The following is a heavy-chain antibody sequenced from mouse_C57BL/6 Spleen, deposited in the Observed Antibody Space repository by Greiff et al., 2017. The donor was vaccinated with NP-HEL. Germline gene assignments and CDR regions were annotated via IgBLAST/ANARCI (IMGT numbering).Heavy chain of an antibody. CDR3: ARRYYGSSYEWYFDV. CDR2: IDPSDSYT. D-gene: IGHD1-1*01. V-gene: IGHV1-69*01. J-gene: IGHJ1*03. CDR1: GYTFTSYW. Sequence: QVQLQQPGAELVMPGASVKLSCKASGYTFTSYWMHWVKQRPGQGLEWIGEIDPSDSYTNYNQKFKGTSTLTVDKSSSTAYMQLSSLTSEDSAVYYCARRYYGSSYEWYFDVWGTGTTVTVSS.